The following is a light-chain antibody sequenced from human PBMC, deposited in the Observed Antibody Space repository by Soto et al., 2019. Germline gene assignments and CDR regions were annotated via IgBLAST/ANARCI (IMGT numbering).Light chain of an antibody. Sequence: QSVLTQPASVSGSPCQSLTISRPGTSSDVGSYYPVSWFQQHPGKAPKLIIYEVNKRPSGVSDRFSGSKSGNTASLTISGLQAADDAEYYCCSDAGNTTFFVFGTGTKVTVL. J-gene: IGLJ1*01. CDR2: EVN. CDR3: CSDAGNTTFFV. V-gene: IGLV2-23*02. CDR1: SSDVGSYYP.